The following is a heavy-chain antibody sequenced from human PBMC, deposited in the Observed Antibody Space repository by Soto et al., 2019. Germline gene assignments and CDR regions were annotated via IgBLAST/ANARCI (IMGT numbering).Heavy chain of an antibody. Sequence: PSETLSLTCTVSGGSISSGGYFWSWIRQHPGKGLEWIGYIYYSGGTYYNPSLKSRVTISIDTSKNQFSLKLSPVTAADTAVYYCAGGHCSYGVCRPRFDYWGQGTLVTGSS. V-gene: IGHV4-31*03. CDR2: IYYSGGT. J-gene: IGHJ4*02. CDR3: AGGHCSYGVCRPRFDY. CDR1: GGSISSGGYF. D-gene: IGHD2-8*01.